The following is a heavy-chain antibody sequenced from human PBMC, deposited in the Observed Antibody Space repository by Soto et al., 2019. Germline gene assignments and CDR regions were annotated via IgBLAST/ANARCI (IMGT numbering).Heavy chain of an antibody. CDR1: VGSISSGGDS. CDR3: ARGGRTDSSGYYYDLYFDY. J-gene: IGHJ4*02. V-gene: IGHV4-30-2*01. D-gene: IGHD3-22*01. CDR2: IYHSGST. Sequence: PSETVYLTCAVSVGSISSGGDSWSWIRQPPGKGLEWIGYIYHSGSTYYNPSLKSRVTISVDRSKNQFSLKLSSVTAADTAVYYCARGGRTDSSGYYYDLYFDYWGQGTLVTVSS.